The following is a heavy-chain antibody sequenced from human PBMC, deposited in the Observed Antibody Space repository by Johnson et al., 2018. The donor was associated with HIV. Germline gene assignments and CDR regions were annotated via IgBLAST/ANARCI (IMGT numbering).Heavy chain of an antibody. V-gene: IGHV3-30*19. Sequence: VLLLESGGGVVQPGGSLRLSCAASAFTFSDYGMHWVRQAPGKGLEWVAGTSYDGSNEYYADSVKGRFTISRDNSKNTLYLQMNSLRAEDTALYYCAKDMGLYYDSSGRYDAFDIWGQGTMVTVSS. D-gene: IGHD3-22*01. CDR2: TSYDGSNE. CDR1: AFTFSDYG. CDR3: AKDMGLYYDSSGRYDAFDI. J-gene: IGHJ3*02.